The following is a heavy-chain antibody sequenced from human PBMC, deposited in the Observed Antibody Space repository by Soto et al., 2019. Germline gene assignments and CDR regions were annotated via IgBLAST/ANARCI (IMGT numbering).Heavy chain of an antibody. D-gene: IGHD3-22*01. CDR2: IVVGSGNT. J-gene: IGHJ5*02. Sequence: ASVKFSCKASGFTFTSSAVQWVRQARGQRLEWIGWIVVGSGNTNYAQKFQERVTITRDMSASTAYMELSSLRSEDTAVYYCAADLSPHYYDIPWGQGTLVTVSS. V-gene: IGHV1-58*01. CDR3: AADLSPHYYDIP. CDR1: GFTFTSSA.